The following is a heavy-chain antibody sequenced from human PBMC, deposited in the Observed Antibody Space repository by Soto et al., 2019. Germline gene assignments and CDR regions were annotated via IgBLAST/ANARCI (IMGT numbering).Heavy chain of an antibody. J-gene: IGHJ6*02. CDR2: ISGYNGNT. CDR3: AREGQAPYYYYGMDV. Sequence: QVQVVQSGDEVKKPGASVKVSCKASGYTFTNYGFSWVRQAPGQGLEWMGWISGYNGNTKYAEKFQGRVTMTPDTSTSTAHMELKSLRSDDTAVYYCAREGQAPYYYYGMDVWGQGTAVTVSS. CDR1: GYTFTNYG. V-gene: IGHV1-18*01.